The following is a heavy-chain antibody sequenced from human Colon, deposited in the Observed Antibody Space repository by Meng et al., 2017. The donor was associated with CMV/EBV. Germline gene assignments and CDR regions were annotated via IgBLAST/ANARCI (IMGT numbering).Heavy chain of an antibody. V-gene: IGHV4-30-4*01. CDR2: IHHSGSA. Sequence: QVQLQESGPGLVEPSXXXXXXCXGSGGSMSSGNYYWSWIRQPPGKGLEWIGYIHHSGSAYYNPSLKSRVSISVDTSKNQFSLNLNSMTAADTAVYYCASFDHIPRRNYFDYWGQGTLVTVSS. CDR3: ASFDHIPRRNYFDY. D-gene: IGHD2-21*01. CDR1: GGSMSSGNYY. J-gene: IGHJ4*02.